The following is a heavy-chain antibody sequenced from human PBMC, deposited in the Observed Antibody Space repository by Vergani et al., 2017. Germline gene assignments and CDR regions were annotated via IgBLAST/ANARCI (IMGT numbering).Heavy chain of an antibody. D-gene: IGHD3-10*01. CDR1: GFTFSSYS. CDR2: ISSSSSTI. V-gene: IGHV3-48*01. Sequence: EVRLVESGGGLVQPGGSLRLSCAASGFTFSSYSMNWVRQAPGKGLEWVSYISSSSSTIYYADSVKGRFTISRDNAKNSLYLQMNSLRAEDTAVYYCATLWFGELDYWGQGTLVTVSS. CDR3: ATLWFGELDY. J-gene: IGHJ4*02.